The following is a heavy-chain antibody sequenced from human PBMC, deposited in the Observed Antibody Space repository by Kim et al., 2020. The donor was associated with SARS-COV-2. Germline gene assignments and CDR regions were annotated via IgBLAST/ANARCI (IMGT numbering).Heavy chain of an antibody. Sequence: ASVKVSCATSGYTFTAFNIYWVRQAAGQGLEWMGWMNPNTGATGYAQRFQGRITMTRDTSRTTAYLDLSSLTTEDTAVYFCAVDYGGVSDWAQGTLVTVSS. V-gene: IGHV1-8*01. CDR3: AVDYGGVSD. CDR1: GYTFTAFN. J-gene: IGHJ1*01. CDR2: MNPNTGAT. D-gene: IGHD4-17*01.